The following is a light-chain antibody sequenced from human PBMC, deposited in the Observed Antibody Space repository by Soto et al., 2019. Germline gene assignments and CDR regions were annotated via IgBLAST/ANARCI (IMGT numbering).Light chain of an antibody. J-gene: IGKJ3*01. CDR3: QQRSNWPPRFT. CDR1: QSVSSY. CDR2: DAS. V-gene: IGKV3-11*01. Sequence: EIVLTQSPATLSLSPGERATLSCRASQSVSSYLAWYQQKPGQAPRLLIYDASNRATGIPARFSCSGSGTDFTLTISSLAPEDFAVYYCQQRSNWPPRFTFGPGTKVDIK.